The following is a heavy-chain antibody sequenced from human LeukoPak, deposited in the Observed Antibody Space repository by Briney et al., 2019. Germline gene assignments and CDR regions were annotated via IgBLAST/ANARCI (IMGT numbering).Heavy chain of an antibody. CDR1: GFTFGDYA. Sequence: PGRSLRLSCAASGFTFGDYAMSWVRQAPGKGLEWISGIFGSGGSAHYADSVKGRFTISRDNSKNTLYLQMNSLRAEDTAVYYCGKTTAGYSSGRFPGWPVDYWGQGTLVTVSS. CDR3: GKTTAGYSSGRFPGWPVDY. D-gene: IGHD6-19*01. V-gene: IGHV3-23*01. CDR2: IFGSGGSA. J-gene: IGHJ4*02.